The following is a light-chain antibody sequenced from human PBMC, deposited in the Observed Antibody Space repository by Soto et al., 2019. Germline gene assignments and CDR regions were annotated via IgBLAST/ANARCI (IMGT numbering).Light chain of an antibody. CDR3: APWDDNLNGWV. V-gene: IGLV1-44*01. CDR1: SSNIGSNT. CDR2: NND. Sequence: QSVPTQPPSASGTPGQRVTISCSGSSSNIGSNTVNWYQHLPGTAPKLLIYNNDQRPSGVPDRFSGSKSGTSASLAISGLQSEDEADYYCAPWDDNLNGWVFGGGTKLTVL. J-gene: IGLJ3*02.